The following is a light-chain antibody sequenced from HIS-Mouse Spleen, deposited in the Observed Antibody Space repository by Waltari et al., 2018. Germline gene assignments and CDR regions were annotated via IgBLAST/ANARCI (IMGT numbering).Light chain of an antibody. J-gene: IGLJ3*02. V-gene: IGLV1-47*01. CDR3: AAWDDSLSGPV. Sequence: QSVLTQPPSASGTPGQRVTISCSGSSSNIGSNYVYWYQQLPGTAPKLLTYRNNQRPSGVPVRVSGSKSVTSASLAISGRRSADEADYYCAAWDDSLSGPVFGGGTKLTVL. CDR1: SSNIGSNY. CDR2: RNN.